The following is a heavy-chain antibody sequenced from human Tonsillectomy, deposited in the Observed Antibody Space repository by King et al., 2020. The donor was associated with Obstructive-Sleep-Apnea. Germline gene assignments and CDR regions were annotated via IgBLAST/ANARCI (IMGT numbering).Heavy chain of an antibody. CDR3: ARHRGVEDYGGYGDYFDY. D-gene: IGHD5-12*01. Sequence: MQLQESGPGLVKPSETLSLTCTVSGTSISDYYWSWIGQPPGKGLEWIGYMYYCGNTNFNPSLKSRVTISADTSKIQFSLRTSSVTAADTSVYYCARHRGVEDYGGYGDYFDYWGQGTLVTVSS. V-gene: IGHV4-59*08. CDR2: MYYCGNT. CDR1: GTSISDYY. J-gene: IGHJ4*02.